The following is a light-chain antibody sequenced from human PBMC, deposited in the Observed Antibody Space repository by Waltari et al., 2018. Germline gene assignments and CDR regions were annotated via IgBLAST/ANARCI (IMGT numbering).Light chain of an antibody. J-gene: IGKJ5*01. CDR3: QQYNNWPIT. CDR1: QSVSTN. Sequence: EIVIPQSPATLSVSPGERATLSCRASQSVSTNLAWYQQKPGQAPRLLIYGASTRATGIPARFSGSGSGTEFTLTVSSLQSEDFGVYYCQQYNNWPITFGQGTRLEIK. CDR2: GAS. V-gene: IGKV3-15*01.